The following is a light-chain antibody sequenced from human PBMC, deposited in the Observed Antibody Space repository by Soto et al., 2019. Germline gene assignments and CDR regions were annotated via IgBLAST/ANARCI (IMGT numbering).Light chain of an antibody. CDR2: GAS. V-gene: IGKV3-20*01. Sequence: IVLTQSPGTLSFSPGERATLSCRASQSVSSSYLAWYQQKPGQAPRLLIYGASSRATGIPDRFSGSGSGTDFTLTISRLEPEDFAVYYCQQYGRSPLTFGGGSKVEIX. J-gene: IGKJ4*01. CDR1: QSVSSSY. CDR3: QQYGRSPLT.